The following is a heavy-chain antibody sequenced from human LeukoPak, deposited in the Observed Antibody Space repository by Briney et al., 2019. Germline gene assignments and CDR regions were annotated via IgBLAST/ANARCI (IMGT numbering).Heavy chain of an antibody. CDR1: GFTFSSYG. Sequence: QPGGSLRLSCEGSGFTFSSYGMTWVRQAPGKGLEWVAIIWYDGSNKYYADSVKGRFTVSRDNSKNTVYLQMDSLRAEDTAVYYCARVRGDCSSTSCYSDYWGQGTLVTVSS. CDR2: IWYDGSNK. CDR3: ARVRGDCSSTSCYSDY. D-gene: IGHD2-2*02. J-gene: IGHJ4*02. V-gene: IGHV3-33*08.